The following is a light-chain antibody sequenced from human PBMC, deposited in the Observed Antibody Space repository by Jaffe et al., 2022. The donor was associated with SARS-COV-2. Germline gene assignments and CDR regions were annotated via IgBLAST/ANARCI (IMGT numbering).Light chain of an antibody. J-gene: IGLJ3*02. CDR3: AAWDVSLNGWV. CDR2: PND. Sequence: QSMLTQPPSASGTPGQRVTISCSGRNSNIGSNAVIWYQQFPGTAPKLLIYPNDQRPSGVPDRFSGSKSGTSASLAISGLQSEDEADYYCAAWDVSLNGWVFGGGTKLTVL. CDR1: NSNIGSNA. V-gene: IGLV1-44*01.